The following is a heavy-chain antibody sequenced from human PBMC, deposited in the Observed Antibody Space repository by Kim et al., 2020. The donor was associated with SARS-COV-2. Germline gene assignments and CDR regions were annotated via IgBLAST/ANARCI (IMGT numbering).Heavy chain of an antibody. CDR3: ARESGLWGLAYCGGDCYMTPDY. CDR1: GFTFSSYA. Sequence: GGSLRLSCAASGFTFSSYAMHWVRQAPGKGLEWVAVISYDGSNKYYADSVKGRFTISRDNSKNTLYLQMNSLRAEDTAVYYCARESGLWGLAYCGGDCYMTPDYWGQGTLVTVSS. V-gene: IGHV3-30-3*01. CDR2: ISYDGSNK. J-gene: IGHJ4*02. D-gene: IGHD2-21*02.